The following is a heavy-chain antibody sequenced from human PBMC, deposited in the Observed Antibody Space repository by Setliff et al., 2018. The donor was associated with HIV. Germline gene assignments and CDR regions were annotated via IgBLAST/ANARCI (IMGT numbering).Heavy chain of an antibody. CDR3: AVTIFGVVTHGYFQH. V-gene: IGHV1-69*02. Sequence: SVKVSCKASGGPFSSYSITWVRQAPGQGLEWMGRIIPMFSIPNYSQRFQGRVTITADRSTNTAYMELSSLRSEDTAVYYCAVTIFGVVTHGYFQHWGQGTLGTVSS. CDR2: IIPMFSIP. D-gene: IGHD3-3*01. J-gene: IGHJ1*01. CDR1: GGPFSSYS.